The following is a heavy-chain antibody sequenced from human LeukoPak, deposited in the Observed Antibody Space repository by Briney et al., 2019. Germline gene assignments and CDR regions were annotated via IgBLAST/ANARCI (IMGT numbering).Heavy chain of an antibody. CDR3: ARTYGDWGNNWFDP. CDR1: GFTFSSYG. D-gene: IGHD4-17*01. J-gene: IGHJ5*02. V-gene: IGHV3-33*01. CDR2: IWYDGSNK. Sequence: GGSLRLSCAASGFTFSSYGMPWVRQAPGKGLEWVAVIWYDGSNKYYADSVKGRFTISRDNSKNTLYLQMNSLRAEDTAVYYCARTYGDWGNNWFDPWGQGTLVTVSS.